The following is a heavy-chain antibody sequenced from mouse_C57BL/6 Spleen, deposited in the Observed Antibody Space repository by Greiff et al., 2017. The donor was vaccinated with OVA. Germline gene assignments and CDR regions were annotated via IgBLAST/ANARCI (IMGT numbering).Heavy chain of an antibody. Sequence: VQLQQSGPELVKPGASVKLSCKASGYAFSSSWMNWVKQRPGKGLEWIGRIYPGDGDTNYNGKFKGKATLTADKSSSTAYMQLSSLTSEDSAVYDCAGGGTVVAYYYDMGYWGQGTSVTVSS. D-gene: IGHD1-1*01. CDR3: AGGGTVVAYYYDMGY. V-gene: IGHV1-82*01. J-gene: IGHJ4*01. CDR2: IYPGDGDT. CDR1: GYAFSSSW.